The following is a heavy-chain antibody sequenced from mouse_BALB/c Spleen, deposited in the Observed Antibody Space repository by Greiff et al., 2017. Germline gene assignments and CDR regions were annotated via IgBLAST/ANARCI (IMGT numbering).Heavy chain of an antibody. J-gene: IGHJ3*01. D-gene: IGHD1-1*01. CDR1: GYTFTEYT. Sequence: EVKLQESGPELVKPGASVKISCKTSGYTFTEYTMHWVKQSHGKSLEWIGGINPNNGGTSYNQKFKGKATLTVDKSSSTAYMEIRSLTSEDSAVYYCAIGYDGSNYRFAYWGQGTLVTVSA. CDR3: AIGYDGSNYRFAY. V-gene: IGHV1-18*01. CDR2: INPNNGGT.